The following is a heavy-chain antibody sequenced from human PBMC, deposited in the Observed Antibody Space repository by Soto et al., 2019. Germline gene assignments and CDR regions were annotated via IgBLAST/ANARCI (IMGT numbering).Heavy chain of an antibody. V-gene: IGHV1-2*04. J-gene: IGHJ6*02. CDR1: GYTFTGYY. D-gene: IGHD3-10*01. CDR3: ARDPGKYYYYSGMDV. CDR2: INPNSGGT. Sequence: ASVKVSCKASGYTFTGYYMHWVRQAPGQGLEWMGWINPNSGGTNYAQKFQGWVTMTRDTSISTAYMELSRLRSDDTAVYYCARDPGKYYYYSGMDVWGQGTTVTVSS.